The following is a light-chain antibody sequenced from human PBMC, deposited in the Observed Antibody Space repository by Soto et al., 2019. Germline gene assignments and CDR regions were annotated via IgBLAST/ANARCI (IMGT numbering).Light chain of an antibody. Sequence: DIQMTQSPSSLSASVGDRFTITCRASQGIRTYLAWYQHKPGKVPKVLIYAASTLHSGVPSRFSAIGSGTDFTLTIRSLQSDDGASYYCQKYTRVPLTFGGGTKVELK. V-gene: IGKV1-27*01. J-gene: IGKJ4*01. CDR2: AAS. CDR3: QKYTRVPLT. CDR1: QGIRTY.